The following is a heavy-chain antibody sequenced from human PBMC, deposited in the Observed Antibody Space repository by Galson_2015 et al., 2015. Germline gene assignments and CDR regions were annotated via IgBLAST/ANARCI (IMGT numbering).Heavy chain of an antibody. CDR1: GGSINGYY. D-gene: IGHD6-6*01. V-gene: IGHV4-59*01. J-gene: IGHJ5*02. CDR3: VRADYSSSSNWFDP. CDR2: IYYTGST. Sequence: ETLSLTCTVSGGSINGYYWTWIRQPPGKGLEWLGYIYYTGSTNFNPSLKSRLIGSLDTSKNQFSLRLTSVTAADTAVYYCVRADYSSSSNWFDPWGQGTLVTVSS.